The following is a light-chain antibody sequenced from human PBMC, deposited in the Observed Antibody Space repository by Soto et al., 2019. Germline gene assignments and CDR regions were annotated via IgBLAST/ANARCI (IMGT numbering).Light chain of an antibody. CDR2: DPS. CDR1: QSFSNY. V-gene: IGKV3-11*01. CDR3: QQRRNWPPYT. J-gene: IGKJ2*01. Sequence: EIVLTQSPATMSLSPGERATLSCRASQSFSNYLAWYQQKPGQAPRLLIYDPSNSATGIPARFSGSWSGTDFTLTISSLEPEDFAVDYCQQRRNWPPYTFGKWTKLEIK.